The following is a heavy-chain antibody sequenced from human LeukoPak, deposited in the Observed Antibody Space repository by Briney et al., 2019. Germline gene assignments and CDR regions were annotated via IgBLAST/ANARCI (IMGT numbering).Heavy chain of an antibody. Sequence: PLASVNVSCKASGYTFTSYGISWVRQAPGQGLEWMGWISAYNGNTNYAQKLQGRVTMTTDTSTSTAYMELRSLRSDDTAVYYCAREWSLNYYYGMDVWGQGTTVTVSS. CDR2: ISAYNGNT. V-gene: IGHV1-18*01. CDR3: AREWSLNYYYGMDV. J-gene: IGHJ6*02. CDR1: GYTFTSYG. D-gene: IGHD2-15*01.